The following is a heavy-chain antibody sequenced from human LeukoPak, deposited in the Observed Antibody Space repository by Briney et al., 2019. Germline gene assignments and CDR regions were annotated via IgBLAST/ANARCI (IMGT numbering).Heavy chain of an antibody. CDR2: MNPNSGNT. D-gene: IGHD2-2*01. Sequence: ASVKVSYKASGYTFTSYDINWVRQATGQGLEWMGWMNPNSGNTGYAQKFQGRVTMTRNTSISTAYMELSSLRSEDTAVYYCARGLGVVVPAASHDYWGQGTLVTVSS. CDR1: GYTFTSYD. J-gene: IGHJ4*02. V-gene: IGHV1-8*01. CDR3: ARGLGVVVPAASHDY.